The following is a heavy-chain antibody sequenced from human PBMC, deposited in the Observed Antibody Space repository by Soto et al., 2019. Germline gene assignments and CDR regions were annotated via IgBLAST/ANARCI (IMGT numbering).Heavy chain of an antibody. CDR2: IYHSGST. Sequence: QVQLQESGPGLVKPSGTLSVTCAVSGVSISSSNWWSWVRQPPGKGLEWIGDIYHSGSTNYNPSLQSRVTLSIDKSKNQCSLKVTSVTAADTAVYYGARVRPDVVRIDYWGQGTLVTVSS. J-gene: IGHJ4*02. CDR1: GVSISSSNW. D-gene: IGHD3-22*01. CDR3: ARVRPDVVRIDY. V-gene: IGHV4-4*02.